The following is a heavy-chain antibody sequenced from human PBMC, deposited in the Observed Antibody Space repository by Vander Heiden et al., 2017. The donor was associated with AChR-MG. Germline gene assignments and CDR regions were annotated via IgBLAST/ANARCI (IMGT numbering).Heavy chain of an antibody. Sequence: QLQLQESGPGLVKPSEPLSLTCTVAGGSISSSSYYWGWIRQPPGKGLEWIGSIYYSGSTYYNPSLKSRVTISVDTSKNQFSLKLSSVTAADTAVYYCARRSPPTVYGMDVWGQGTTVTVSS. V-gene: IGHV4-39*01. J-gene: IGHJ6*02. CDR1: GGSISSSSYY. CDR3: ARRSPPTVYGMDV. CDR2: IYYSGST.